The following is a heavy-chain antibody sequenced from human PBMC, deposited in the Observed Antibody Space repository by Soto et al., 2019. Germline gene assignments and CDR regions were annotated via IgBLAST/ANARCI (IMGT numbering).Heavy chain of an antibody. CDR3: AHRRVRDSSGENFDS. Sequence: QITLKESGPTLVKPTQTLTLTCTFSGCSLNTNAVGVAWIRQPPGKALEWLALLYWDDDKGYSPSLKSRLTFTTDTSKNQVVLTMTNMDPEDTATYYCAHRRVRDSSGENFDSWGQGTLVTVSS. D-gene: IGHD3-22*01. V-gene: IGHV2-5*02. CDR2: LYWDDDK. J-gene: IGHJ4*02. CDR1: GCSLNTNAVG.